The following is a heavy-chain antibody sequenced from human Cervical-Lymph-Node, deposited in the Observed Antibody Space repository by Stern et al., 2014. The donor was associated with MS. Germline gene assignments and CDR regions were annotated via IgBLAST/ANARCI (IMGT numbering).Heavy chain of an antibody. J-gene: IGHJ3*01. CDR1: GDRFTTYW. D-gene: IGHD3-10*01. Sequence: EVQLVESGAEVKQPGESLKISCKDFGDRFTTYWIDWVRQMPGKGLEWMGSIFPSDSDTIYSPSFQGQVTISADKAISTTSLHWSSLKASDTGMYYCARRRADAYDVWGQGTMVTVS. CDR3: ARRRADAYDV. V-gene: IGHV5-51*03. CDR2: IFPSDSDT.